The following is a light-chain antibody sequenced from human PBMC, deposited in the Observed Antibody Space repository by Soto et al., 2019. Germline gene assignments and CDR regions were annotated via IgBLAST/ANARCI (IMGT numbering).Light chain of an antibody. CDR2: LGS. V-gene: IGKV2-28*01. CDR1: QSLLHSNGYNY. Sequence: DIVMTQSPLSLPVTPGEPASISCRSSQSLLHSNGYNYLDWYVQKPGQSPQLLIYLGSNRASGVPDRFSGSGSGTDFTLRISRVEAEDVGVYYCMQGLQTTRAFGQGTKVDIK. CDR3: MQGLQTTRA. J-gene: IGKJ1*01.